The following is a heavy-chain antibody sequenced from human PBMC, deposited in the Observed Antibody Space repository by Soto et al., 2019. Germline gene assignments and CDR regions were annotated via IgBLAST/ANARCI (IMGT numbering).Heavy chain of an antibody. CDR2: IYHTGTT. CDR1: GGSINSGGYS. Sequence: SETLSLTCTVSGGSINSGGYSWTLIRQPPGKGLEWIGFIYHTGTTYYNPSLKSRVTISVDRSKNQFSLKLNSVTAADTAAYYCARGVNYYDSSGSSWFDPWGQGALVTVS. V-gene: IGHV4-30-2*01. J-gene: IGHJ5*02. CDR3: ARGVNYYDSSGSSWFDP. D-gene: IGHD3-22*01.